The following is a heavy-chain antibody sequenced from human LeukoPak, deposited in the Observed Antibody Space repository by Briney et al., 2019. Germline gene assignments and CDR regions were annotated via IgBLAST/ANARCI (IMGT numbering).Heavy chain of an antibody. D-gene: IGHD2-2*02. CDR3: VRFCSSASCYTQTFDH. J-gene: IGHJ5*02. CDR2: MYYSGTT. CDR1: GGSVSSSHYY. Sequence: PSETLSLTCTVPGGSVSSSHYYWGWIRQPPGKELEWIGFMYYSGTTYFNPSLKSRVTISVDTSRNQFSLRLRSVTAADTAVYYCVRFCSSASCYTQTFDHWGQGTLVTVSS. V-gene: IGHV4-39*01.